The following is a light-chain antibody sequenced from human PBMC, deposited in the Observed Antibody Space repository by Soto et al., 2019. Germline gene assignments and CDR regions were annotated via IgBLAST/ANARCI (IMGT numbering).Light chain of an antibody. CDR2: AAS. CDR1: QGISSY. Sequence: AILMTQSPSSFSASTGDRVTVTCRASQGISSYLAWYQQKPGKAPKLLIYAASTLQSGVPSRFSGSGSGTEFTLTISCLQSEDFATYYCQQYYSNPRTFGQGTKVEIK. J-gene: IGKJ1*01. CDR3: QQYYSNPRT. V-gene: IGKV1-8*01.